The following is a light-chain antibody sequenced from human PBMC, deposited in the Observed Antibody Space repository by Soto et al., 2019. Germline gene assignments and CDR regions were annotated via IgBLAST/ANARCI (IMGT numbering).Light chain of an antibody. Sequence: QSVLTHPPSASGTPGQRFTLSCSGSSSNIGSNTVNWYQQVPGTAPKLLISANNLRPSGVPDRFSASKSGTSASLAIRGLQSEDEADYYCAGWDDSLKGVIFGGGTKLTVL. J-gene: IGLJ2*01. CDR2: ANN. CDR3: AGWDDSLKGVI. CDR1: SSNIGSNT. V-gene: IGLV1-44*01.